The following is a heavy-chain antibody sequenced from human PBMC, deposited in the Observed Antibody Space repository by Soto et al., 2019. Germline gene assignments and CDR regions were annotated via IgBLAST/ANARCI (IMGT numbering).Heavy chain of an antibody. V-gene: IGHV3-23*01. CDR2: SISGGNT. D-gene: IGHD2-21*01. J-gene: IGHJ5*02. CDR1: GFTFSNYG. CDR3: PKAPSSDCNSGACSLRS. Sequence: EVQLLESGGGLVQPGGSLRLSCAASGFTFSNYGMSWVRQAPGKGLEWVSSISGGNTFYAGSVKGRFTISRDNPKSTLYLQMNSLTAEDTAVYYCPKAPSSDCNSGACSLRSWGQGTLVTVSS.